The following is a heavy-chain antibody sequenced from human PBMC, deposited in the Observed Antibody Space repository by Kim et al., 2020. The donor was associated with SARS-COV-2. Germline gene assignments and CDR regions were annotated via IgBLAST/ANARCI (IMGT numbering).Heavy chain of an antibody. CDR2: INIDWSRA. Sequence: GGSLRLSCAASGFTFLPYSMHWVRQAPGMGLVWVSHINIDWSRASYADSVKGRFTISRDNAKNTLYLQMNSLRAEDTAVYYCARGGSGSCFDSWGQGTLVPVSS. J-gene: IGHJ4*02. D-gene: IGHD1-26*01. CDR3: ARGGSGSCFDS. CDR1: GFTFLPYS. V-gene: IGHV3-74*01.